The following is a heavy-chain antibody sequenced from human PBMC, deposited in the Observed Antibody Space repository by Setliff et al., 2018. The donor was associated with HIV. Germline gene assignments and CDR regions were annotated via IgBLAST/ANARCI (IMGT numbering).Heavy chain of an antibody. D-gene: IGHD5-18*01. CDR1: GGSVNDFY. CDR3: ATLDHSGGYSGGYFDY. J-gene: IGHJ4*02. V-gene: IGHV4-4*09. Sequence: PSETLSLTCTVSGGSVNDFYCNWIRQPPGKGPEWIGYIHSSGSTIYNPSLKSRITISLDTSKEQFSLELSSATAADTAVYYCATLDHSGGYSGGYFDYWGQGTQVTVSS. CDR2: IHSSGST.